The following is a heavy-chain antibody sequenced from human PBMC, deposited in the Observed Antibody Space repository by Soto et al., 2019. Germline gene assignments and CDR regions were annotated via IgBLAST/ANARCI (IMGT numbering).Heavy chain of an antibody. J-gene: IGHJ4*02. CDR3: ARGGITIFGVVRPYYFDY. D-gene: IGHD3-3*01. V-gene: IGHV1-3*01. CDR1: GYTFTSYA. CDR2: INAGNGNT. Sequence: ASVKVSCKASGYTFTSYAMHWVRQAPGQRLEWMGWINAGNGNTKYSQKFQGRVTITRDTSASTAYMELSSLRSEDTAVYYCARGGITIFGVVRPYYFDYWGQGTLVTVSS.